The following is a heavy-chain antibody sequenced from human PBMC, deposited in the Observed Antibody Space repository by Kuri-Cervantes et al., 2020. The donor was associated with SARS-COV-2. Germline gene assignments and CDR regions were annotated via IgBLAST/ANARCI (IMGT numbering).Heavy chain of an antibody. J-gene: IGHJ6*04. CDR3: AKDSAEVGGQTLMNWFDP. CDR1: GFTFSSYG. Sequence: GESLKISCAASGFTFSSYGMHWVRQAPGKGLEWVAFIRYDGSNKYYADSVKGRFTISRDNSKNTLYLQMNSLRAEDTAVYYCAKDSAEVGGQTLMNWFDPWGKGTTVTVSS. D-gene: IGHD3-10*01. CDR2: IRYDGSNK. V-gene: IGHV3-30*02.